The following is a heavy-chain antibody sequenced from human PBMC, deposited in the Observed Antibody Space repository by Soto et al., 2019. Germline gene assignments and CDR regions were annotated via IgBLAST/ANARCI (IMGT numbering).Heavy chain of an antibody. CDR2: IGTAGDT. J-gene: IGHJ6*02. CDR1: GFTFSSYD. CDR3: ARGASNLGQQLVTVGGMDV. D-gene: IGHD6-13*01. Sequence: GGSLRLSCAASGFTFSSYDMHWVRQATGKGLEWVSAIGTAGDTYYPGSVKGRFTISRENAKNSLYLQMNSLRAGDTAVYYCARGASNLGQQLVTVGGMDVWGQGTTVTVSS. V-gene: IGHV3-13*01.